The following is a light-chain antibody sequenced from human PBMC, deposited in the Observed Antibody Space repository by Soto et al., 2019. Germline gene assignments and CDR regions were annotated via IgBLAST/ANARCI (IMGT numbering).Light chain of an antibody. V-gene: IGLV2-11*01. Sequence: LTQPRSVSGSPGQSVAISCTGTSRDIEAYDYVSWYQQHPGKAPKLIISEVNKRPSGVSYRFSGSKPGNTASLTISGLQGEDEADYYCCSFAGSYYVFGTGTKVTVL. CDR2: EVN. J-gene: IGLJ1*01. CDR1: SRDIEAYDY. CDR3: CSFAGSYYV.